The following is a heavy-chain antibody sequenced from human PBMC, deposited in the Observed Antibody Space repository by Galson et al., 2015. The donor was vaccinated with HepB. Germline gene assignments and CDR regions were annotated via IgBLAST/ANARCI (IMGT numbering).Heavy chain of an antibody. Sequence: CAISGDSVSSHSAAWNWIRRSPSRGLEWLGRTYYRSKWYSDYALSVRSRITINVDTSKNQFSLQLSSVTPEDTAVYYCARVAGTIYYYGMDVWGQGTTVTVSS. D-gene: IGHD6-19*01. CDR1: GDSVSSHSAA. CDR3: ARVAGTIYYYGMDV. CDR2: TYYRSKWYS. V-gene: IGHV6-1*01. J-gene: IGHJ6*02.